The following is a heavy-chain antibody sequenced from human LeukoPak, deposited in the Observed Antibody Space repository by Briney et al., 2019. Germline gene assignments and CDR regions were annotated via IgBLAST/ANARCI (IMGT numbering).Heavy chain of an antibody. V-gene: IGHV1-69*05. CDR3: ARDGNYYDSSGYFDY. Sequence: SVKVSCKASGGTFSSYAISWVRQAPGQGPEWMGRIIPIFGTANYAQKFQGRVTITTDESTSTAYMELSSLRSEDTAVYYCARDGNYYDSSGYFDYWGQGTLVTVSS. J-gene: IGHJ4*02. D-gene: IGHD3-22*01. CDR2: IIPIFGTA. CDR1: GGTFSSYA.